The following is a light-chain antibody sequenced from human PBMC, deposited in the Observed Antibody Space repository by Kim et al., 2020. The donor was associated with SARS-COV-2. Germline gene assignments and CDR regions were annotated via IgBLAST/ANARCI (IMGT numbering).Light chain of an antibody. CDR2: GAY. J-gene: IGKJ1*01. V-gene: IGKV3-15*01. Sequence: EIVMTQSPATLSVSPGERATLSCRASQSVSSNLAWYQQKPGQAPRLLIYGAYTRATGIPDRFSGSGSGTEFTLTISSLQSEDFAVYYCQQYNNWPWTFGQGTKVDIK. CDR1: QSVSSN. CDR3: QQYNNWPWT.